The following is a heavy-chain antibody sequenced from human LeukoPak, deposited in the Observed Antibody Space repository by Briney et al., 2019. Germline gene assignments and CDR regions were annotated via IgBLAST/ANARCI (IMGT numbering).Heavy chain of an antibody. CDR1: GFTFSNYG. CDR3: ANYGSGSYFHY. Sequence: GGSLRLSCAASGFTFSNYGMHWVRQAPGKGLEWVAVISYDGSNKYYADSVKGRFTISRDNSKNTLYPQMNSLRAEDTAVYYCANYGSGSYFHYWGQGTLVTVSS. V-gene: IGHV3-30*18. J-gene: IGHJ4*02. D-gene: IGHD3-10*01. CDR2: ISYDGSNK.